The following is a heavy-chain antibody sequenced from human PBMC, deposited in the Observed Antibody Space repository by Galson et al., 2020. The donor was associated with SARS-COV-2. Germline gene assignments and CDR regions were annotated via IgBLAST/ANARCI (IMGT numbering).Heavy chain of an antibody. CDR1: RFTFSSHA. CDR3: AKLDYAADYFDY. V-gene: IGHV3-23*01. D-gene: IGHD4-17*01. J-gene: IGHJ4*02. Sequence: GGSLRLSCAASRFTFSSHAMSWVRQAPGKGLEWVSAIRGSGGSTYYADSVKGRFTISRDNSKNTLYLQMNSLRAEDTAVYYCAKLDYAADYFDYWGQGALVTVSS. CDR2: IRGSGGST.